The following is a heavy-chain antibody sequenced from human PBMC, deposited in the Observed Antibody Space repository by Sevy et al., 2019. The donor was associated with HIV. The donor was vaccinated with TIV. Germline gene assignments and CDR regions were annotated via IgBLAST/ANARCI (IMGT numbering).Heavy chain of an antibody. Sequence: GGSLRLSCAVSGFTFSSYGMHWVRQAPGKGLEWVAVISYDGSNKYYADSVKGRFTISRDNSKNTLYLQMNSLRAEDTAVYYCAKGQYQLLSSYYYGMDVWGQGTTVTVSS. D-gene: IGHD2-2*01. J-gene: IGHJ6*02. CDR1: GFTFSSYG. V-gene: IGHV3-30*18. CDR3: AKGQYQLLSSYYYGMDV. CDR2: ISYDGSNK.